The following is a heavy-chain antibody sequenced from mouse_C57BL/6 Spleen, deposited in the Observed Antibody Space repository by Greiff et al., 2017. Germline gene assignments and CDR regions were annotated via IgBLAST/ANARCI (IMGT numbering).Heavy chain of an antibody. CDR3: ARYNWALDY. J-gene: IGHJ2*01. D-gene: IGHD4-1*02. CDR1: GFNFKNTY. Sequence: EVQVVESVAELVRPGASVKLSCTASGFNFKNTYMHWVKQRPEQGLEWIGRIDPANGNTKYAPKFQGKATITADTSSNTAYLQLSSLTSEDTAIXSSARYNWALDYWGQGTTLTVSS. CDR2: IDPANGNT. V-gene: IGHV14-3*01.